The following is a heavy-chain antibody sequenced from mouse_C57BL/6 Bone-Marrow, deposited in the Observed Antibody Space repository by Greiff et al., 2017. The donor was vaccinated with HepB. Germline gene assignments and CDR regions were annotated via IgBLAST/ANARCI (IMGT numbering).Heavy chain of an antibody. Sequence: EVKLMESGGGLVKPGGSLKLSCAASGFTFSSYAMSWVRQTPEKRLEWVATISDGGSYTYYPDNVKGRFTISRDNAKNNLYLQMSHLKSEDTAMYYCARDSTVVVNYFDYWGQGTTLTVSS. CDR3: ARDSTVVVNYFDY. V-gene: IGHV5-4*01. CDR1: GFTFSSYA. D-gene: IGHD1-1*01. CDR2: ISDGGSYT. J-gene: IGHJ2*01.